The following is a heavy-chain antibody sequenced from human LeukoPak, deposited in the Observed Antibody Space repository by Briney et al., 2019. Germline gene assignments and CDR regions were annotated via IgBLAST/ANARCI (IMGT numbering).Heavy chain of an antibody. Sequence: SETLSLTCTVSGGSISSYYWSWIRQHAGKGLEWIGRIYTSGSTNYNPSLKSRVTMPVDTSKNQFSLKLSSVTAADTAVYYCARASGYSGYDWVYYFDYWGQGTLVTVSS. CDR1: GGSISSYY. J-gene: IGHJ4*02. CDR2: IYTSGST. V-gene: IGHV4-4*07. D-gene: IGHD5-12*01. CDR3: ARASGYSGYDWVYYFDY.